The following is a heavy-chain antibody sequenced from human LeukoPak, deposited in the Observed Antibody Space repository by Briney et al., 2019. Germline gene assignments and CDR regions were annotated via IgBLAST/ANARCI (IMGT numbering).Heavy chain of an antibody. V-gene: IGHV4-59*01. Sequence: SETLSLTRTVSGGSISSYYWSWIRQPPGKGLEWIGYIYYSGSTNYNPSLKSRVTISVDTSKNQFSLKLSSVTAADTAVYYCARFPRNSYYYDSSGTFDYWGQGTLVTVSS. J-gene: IGHJ4*02. D-gene: IGHD3-22*01. CDR2: IYYSGST. CDR1: GGSISSYY. CDR3: ARFPRNSYYYDSSGTFDY.